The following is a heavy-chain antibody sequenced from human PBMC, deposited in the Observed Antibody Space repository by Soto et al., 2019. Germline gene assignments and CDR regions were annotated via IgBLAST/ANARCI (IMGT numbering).Heavy chain of an antibody. D-gene: IGHD3-10*01. Sequence: QMQLVQSGAEVKKPGASVKVSCKASGGTFSSYAISWVRQAPGQGLERLCEIIPIFGTTKYAQNLQGSVTRNADKASITSYSELSSLGYEDTAVYYGARKGRVTTGREGIRRGMDVCGHVATVIVS. CDR2: IIPIFGTT. CDR3: ARKGRVTTGREGIRRGMDV. CDR1: GGTFSSYA. J-gene: IGHJ6*02. V-gene: IGHV1-69*06.